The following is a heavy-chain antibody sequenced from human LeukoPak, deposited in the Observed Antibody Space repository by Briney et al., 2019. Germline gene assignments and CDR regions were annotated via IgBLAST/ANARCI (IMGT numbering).Heavy chain of an antibody. CDR2: IYNSGST. J-gene: IGHJ4*02. V-gene: IGHV4-4*07. CDR3: AREWELVFDY. D-gene: IGHD1-26*01. Sequence: SETLSLTCTVSGGTISSFYWNWIRQPAGKGLEWIGRIYNSGSTNYNPSLKSRLSMSVDTSKNQFSLNLRSVTAADTAIYYCAREWELVFDYWGQGTLVTVSS. CDR1: GGTISSFY.